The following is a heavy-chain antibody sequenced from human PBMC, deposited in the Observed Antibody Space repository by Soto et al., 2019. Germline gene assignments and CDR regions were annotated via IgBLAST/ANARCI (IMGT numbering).Heavy chain of an antibody. CDR1: GYTFTSYG. V-gene: IGHV1-18*01. Sequence: QVQLVQSGSEVKKPGASGKVSCKASGYTFTSYGISWVRQAPGQGLEWMGWISAYNGDTNYVQRLQGRVTMTTDTSTSTAYMELRSRRSADTAVYFCVRGASSLPGFYWCQGTLVTVSS. CDR2: ISAYNGDT. CDR3: VRGASSLPGFY. J-gene: IGHJ1*01. D-gene: IGHD6-13*01.